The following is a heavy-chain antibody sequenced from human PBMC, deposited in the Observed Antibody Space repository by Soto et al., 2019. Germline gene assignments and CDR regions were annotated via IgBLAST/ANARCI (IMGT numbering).Heavy chain of an antibody. CDR1: GFTFSRFA. Sequence: GGSLRLSCSASGFTFSRFAMHWVRQAPGKGLEWVSAISGSGGSTYYADSVKGRFTVSRDNSKNTLYLQMNSLRAEDTAVYYCAGGFGPFDYWGQGTLVTVSS. D-gene: IGHD3-16*01. CDR3: AGGFGPFDY. CDR2: ISGSGGST. V-gene: IGHV3-23*01. J-gene: IGHJ4*02.